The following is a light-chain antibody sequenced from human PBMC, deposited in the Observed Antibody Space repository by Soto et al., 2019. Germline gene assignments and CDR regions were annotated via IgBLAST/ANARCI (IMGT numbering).Light chain of an antibody. J-gene: IGLJ2*01. Sequence: QSVLTQPASVSGSPGQSITISCTGTNGDVGSYDLVSWYQQYPGKAPKLIICEVNKRPSGVSNRFSGAKSGNTASLTISGLQTEDEADYDCCSYAGGNTLIFGGGTQLTVL. CDR1: NGDVGSYDL. CDR3: CSYAGGNTLI. V-gene: IGLV2-23*02. CDR2: EVN.